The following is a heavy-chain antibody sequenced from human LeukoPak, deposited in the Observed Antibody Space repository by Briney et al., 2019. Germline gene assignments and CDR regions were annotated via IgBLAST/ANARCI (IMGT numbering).Heavy chain of an antibody. CDR1: GFTFSSHW. CDR3: ARDRGGDDAFDL. D-gene: IGHD2-21*01. Sequence: GGSLRLSCAASGFTFSSHWTHWVRQAPGKGLEWLSRIVSDGGHTFYADSVKGRFTISRDNAKNTLSLQMNSLRVDDTAVYYCARDRGGDDAFDLWGHGTMVTVSS. V-gene: IGHV3-74*01. CDR2: IVSDGGHT. J-gene: IGHJ3*01.